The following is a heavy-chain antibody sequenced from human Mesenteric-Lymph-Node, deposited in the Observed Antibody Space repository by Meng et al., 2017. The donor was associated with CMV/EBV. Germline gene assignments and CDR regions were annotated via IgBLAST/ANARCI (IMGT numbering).Heavy chain of an antibody. D-gene: IGHD5-12*01. J-gene: IGHJ4*02. V-gene: IGHV3-33*06. CDR1: GFTFSSYV. Sequence: GGSLRLSCAASGFTFSSYVMNWVRQAPGKGLEWVAVIWHDGNDKYYADSVKGRFTISRDNSRNTLYLQMNSLRAEDTAVYYCAKDGAYVGTSEVDYWGQGTLVTVSS. CDR3: AKDGAYVGTSEVDY. CDR2: IWHDGNDK.